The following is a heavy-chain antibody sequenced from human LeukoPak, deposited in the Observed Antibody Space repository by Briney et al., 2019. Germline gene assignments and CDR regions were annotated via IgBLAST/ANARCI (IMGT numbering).Heavy chain of an antibody. D-gene: IGHD6-19*01. CDR2: INPNSGGT. Sequence: ASVKVSCKASGYTFTSYYMHWVRQAPGQGLEWMGRINPNSGGTNYAQKFQGRVTMTRDTSISTAYMELSRLRSDDTAVYYCAGSRAGAQWLVRAGAFDIWGQGTMVTVSS. CDR1: GYTFTSYY. CDR3: AGSRAGAQWLVRAGAFDI. J-gene: IGHJ3*02. V-gene: IGHV1-2*06.